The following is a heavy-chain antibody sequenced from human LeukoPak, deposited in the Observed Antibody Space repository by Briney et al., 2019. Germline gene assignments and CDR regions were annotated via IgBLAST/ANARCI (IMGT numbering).Heavy chain of an antibody. CDR1: GFTFSSYW. Sequence: PGGSLRLSCAASGFTFSSYWMSRVRQAPGKGLEWVANIKQDGSEKYYVDSVKGRFTISRDNSKNTLYLQMNSLRAEDTAVYFCAKELGATNYFEYWGQGTLVTVSS. CDR3: AKELGATNYFEY. V-gene: IGHV3-7*01. CDR2: IKQDGSEK. D-gene: IGHD1-26*01. J-gene: IGHJ4*02.